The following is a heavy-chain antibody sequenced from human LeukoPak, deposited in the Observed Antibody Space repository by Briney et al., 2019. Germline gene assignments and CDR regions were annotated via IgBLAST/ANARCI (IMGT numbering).Heavy chain of an antibody. CDR1: GFTFSSCA. D-gene: IGHD3-10*01. J-gene: IGHJ4*02. Sequence: GGSLRLSCAASGFTFSSCAMSWVRQAPGKGLEWVSAISGSGGSTYYADSVKGRFTISRDNSKNTLYLQMNSLRAEDTAVYYCAKDLYTMVRGALFDYWGQGTLVTVSS. CDR2: ISGSGGST. CDR3: AKDLYTMVRGALFDY. V-gene: IGHV3-23*01.